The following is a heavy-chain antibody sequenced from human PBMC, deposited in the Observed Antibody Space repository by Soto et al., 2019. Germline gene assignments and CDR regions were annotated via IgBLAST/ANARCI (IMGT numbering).Heavy chain of an antibody. CDR1: GYTFTSYA. CDR2: INAGNGNT. CDR3: ASRALMASYFWRNWFDP. Sequence: QVQLVQSGAEVKKPGASVKVSCKASGYTFTSYAMHWVRQAPGQRLEWMGWINAGNGNTKYSQKFQGRVTITRDTSASTAYMELSSLRSEDTAVYYCASRALMASYFWRNWFDPWGQGTLVTVS. J-gene: IGHJ5*02. V-gene: IGHV1-3*01. D-gene: IGHD3-3*01.